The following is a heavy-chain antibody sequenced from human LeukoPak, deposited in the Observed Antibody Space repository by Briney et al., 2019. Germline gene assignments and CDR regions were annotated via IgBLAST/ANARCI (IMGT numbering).Heavy chain of an antibody. D-gene: IGHD3-22*01. Sequence: SETLSLTCVVSGGSISSGGYSWNWIRQPPGKGLEWIGYIYNSGTTSYNPSLKSRVTMSVDTSKNQFSLKLSSVTAADTAVYFCARGPYSYDSSGAFDIWGQGTMVTVSS. CDR2: IYNSGTT. CDR3: ARGPYSYDSSGAFDI. CDR1: GGSISSGGYS. V-gene: IGHV4-30-4*07. J-gene: IGHJ3*02.